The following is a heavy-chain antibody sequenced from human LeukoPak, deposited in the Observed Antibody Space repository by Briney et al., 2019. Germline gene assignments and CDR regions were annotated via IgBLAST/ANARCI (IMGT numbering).Heavy chain of an antibody. J-gene: IGHJ6*03. V-gene: IGHV4-59*01. D-gene: IGHD3-3*01. Sequence: SETLSLTCTVSGGSISSYYWSWIRQPPGKGLEWTGYIYYSGSTNYNPSLKSRVTISVDTSKNQFSLKLSSVTAADTAVYYCARCEEWLSGGYYYYYMDVSGKGTTVTVSS. CDR2: IYYSGST. CDR3: ARCEEWLSGGYYYYYMDV. CDR1: GGSISSYY.